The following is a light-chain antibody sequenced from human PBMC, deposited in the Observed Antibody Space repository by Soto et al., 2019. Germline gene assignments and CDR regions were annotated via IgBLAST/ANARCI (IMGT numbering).Light chain of an antibody. Sequence: EIVLTQSPGTLSLSPGERATLSCRASQSVSSSYLAWYQQKPGQAPRLLISGASSRATGIPGRFSGGGSGTDFTLTISRLEPEDFAVSYCQHYGSSPGFTFGPGTKVDIK. J-gene: IGKJ3*01. CDR3: QHYGSSPGFT. CDR1: QSVSSSY. CDR2: GAS. V-gene: IGKV3-20*01.